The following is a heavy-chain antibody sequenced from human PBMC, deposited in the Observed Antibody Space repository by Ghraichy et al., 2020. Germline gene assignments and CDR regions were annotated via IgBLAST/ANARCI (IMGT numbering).Heavy chain of an antibody. Sequence: SETLSLTCTVSGGSISSYYWSWIRQPPGKGLEWIGYIYYSGSTNYNPSLKSRVTISVDTSKNQFSLKLSSVTAVDTAVYYCARSPGLLWFGSQSRGAFDIWGQGPIVTVSS. D-gene: IGHD3-10*01. CDR2: IYYSGST. J-gene: IGHJ3*02. V-gene: IGHV4-59*01. CDR1: GGSISSYY. CDR3: ARSPGLLWFGSQSRGAFDI.